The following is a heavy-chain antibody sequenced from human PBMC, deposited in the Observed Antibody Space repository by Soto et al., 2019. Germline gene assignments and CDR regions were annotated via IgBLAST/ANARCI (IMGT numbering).Heavy chain of an antibody. D-gene: IGHD3-10*01. CDR1: GGTFSSYT. V-gene: IGHV1-69*02. J-gene: IGHJ5*02. CDR3: VTKQVWYPYNWFDP. CDR2: IIPILGIA. Sequence: SVKVSCKASGGTFSSYTIIWVRQAPGQGLEWMGRIIPILGIANYAQKFQGRVTITADKSTSTAYMELSSLRSEDTAVYYCVTKQVWYPYNWFDPWGQGTLVTV.